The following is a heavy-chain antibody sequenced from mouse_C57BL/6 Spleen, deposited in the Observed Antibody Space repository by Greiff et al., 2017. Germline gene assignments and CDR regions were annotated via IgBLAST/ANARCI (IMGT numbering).Heavy chain of an antibody. V-gene: IGHV1-80*01. J-gene: IGHJ1*03. D-gene: IGHD1-1*01. CDR3: ATTVVATGYFDV. CDR1: GYAFSSYW. CDR2: IYPGDGDT. Sequence: QVQLQQSGAELVKPGASVKISCKASGYAFSSYWMNWVKQRPGKGLEWIGQIYPGDGDTNYNGKFKGKATLTADKSSSTAYMQLSSLTSEDSAVYFCATTVVATGYFDVWGTGTTVTVSS.